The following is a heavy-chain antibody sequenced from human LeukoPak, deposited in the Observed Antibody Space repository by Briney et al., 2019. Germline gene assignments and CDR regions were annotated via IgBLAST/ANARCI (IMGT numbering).Heavy chain of an antibody. CDR3: ARDMGRAWYGPPDY. V-gene: IGHV3-33*01. D-gene: IGHD6-13*01. CDR2: IWNDGSET. J-gene: IGHJ4*02. Sequence: GGSLRLSCAASGFIFSNYGMHWVRQAPGKRLEWVAVIWNDGSETFHADSVKGRFRIARDNSKNTLYLQMSSLRAEDTAVYFCARDMGRAWYGPPDYWGQGTLVTVSS. CDR1: GFIFSNYG.